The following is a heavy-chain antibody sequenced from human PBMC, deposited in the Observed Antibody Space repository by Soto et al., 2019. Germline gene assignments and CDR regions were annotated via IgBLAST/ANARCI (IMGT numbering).Heavy chain of an antibody. CDR1: GFSLSNARMS. J-gene: IGHJ4*02. V-gene: IGHV2-26*01. D-gene: IGHD3-10*01. Sequence: QVTLKESGPVLVKPTETLTLTCTVSGFSLSNARMSVSWIRQPPGKALEWLAHIFSNDAKSYSASLKSRPTISKDTSKSQVVLTMANMDPVVTATYYCARIRGWGWLGPNDYWGQGTLVTVSS. CDR2: IFSNDAK. CDR3: ARIRGWGWLGPNDY.